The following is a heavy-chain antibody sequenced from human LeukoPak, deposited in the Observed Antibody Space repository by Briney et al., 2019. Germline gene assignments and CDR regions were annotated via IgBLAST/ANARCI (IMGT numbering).Heavy chain of an antibody. CDR3: ARARNSWELDY. CDR1: XFTXXD. D-gene: IGHD1-26*01. J-gene: IGHJ4*02. V-gene: IGHV1-8*01. Sequence: XFTXXDINXVXQATGQGLEWMGWMNPNSGNTGYAQKFQGRVTMTRNTSISTAYMELSSLRSEDTAVYYCARARNSWELDYWGQGTLVTVSS. CDR2: MNPNSGNT.